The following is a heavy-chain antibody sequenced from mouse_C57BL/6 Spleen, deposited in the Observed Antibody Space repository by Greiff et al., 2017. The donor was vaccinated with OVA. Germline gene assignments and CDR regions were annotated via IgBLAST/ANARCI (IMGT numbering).Heavy chain of an antibody. D-gene: IGHD1-1*01. CDR3: ANDYGSCYFDY. J-gene: IGHJ2*01. V-gene: IGHV1-26*01. CDR1: GYTFTDYY. CDR2: INPNNGGT. Sequence: EVQLQQSGPELVKPGASVKISCKASGYTFTDYYMNWVKQSHGKSLEWIGDINPNNGGTSYNQKFKGKATLTVDKSSSTAYMKLRSLASEDSAGYNFANDYGSCYFDYWGQGTTLTVSS.